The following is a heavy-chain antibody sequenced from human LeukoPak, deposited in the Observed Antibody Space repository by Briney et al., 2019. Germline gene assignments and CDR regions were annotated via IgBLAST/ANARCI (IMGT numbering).Heavy chain of an antibody. D-gene: IGHD2-2*01. CDR2: IIPIFGTA. CDR1: GGTFISYA. Sequence: SVKVSCKASGGTFISYAISWVRQAPGQGGEWMGGIIPIFGTANYAQKFQGRVTITADESTSTAYMELSSLRSEDTAVYYCARVDCSGTSCYDYYYYGMDVWGKGTTVTVSS. J-gene: IGHJ6*04. CDR3: ARVDCSGTSCYDYYYYGMDV. V-gene: IGHV1-69*01.